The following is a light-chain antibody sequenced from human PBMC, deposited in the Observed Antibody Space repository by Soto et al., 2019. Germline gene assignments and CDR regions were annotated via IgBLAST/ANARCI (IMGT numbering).Light chain of an antibody. CDR1: TGAVTSGHY. CDR2: DTS. CDR3: LLYYRGGNWV. V-gene: IGLV7-46*01. J-gene: IGLJ3*02. Sequence: QAVVTQEPSLTVSPGGTVTLTCGSNTGAVTSGHYPHWLQQRPGQAPRTLIYDTSNKHSWTPARFSGSLLGGKAALTRSGAQPEDEADYYCLLYYRGGNWVFGGGTKVTVL.